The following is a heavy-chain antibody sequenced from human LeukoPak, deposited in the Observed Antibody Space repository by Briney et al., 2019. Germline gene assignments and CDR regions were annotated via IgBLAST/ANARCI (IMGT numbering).Heavy chain of an antibody. D-gene: IGHD5-18*01. CDR3: ARGIPSRI. Sequence: PSETLSLTCAVSGGSISSGGYSWRWIRQPPGKGLEWIGYIYHSGSTYYNPSLKSRVTISVDRSKNQFSLKLSSVTAADTAVHYCARGIPSRIWGQGTLVTVSS. V-gene: IGHV4-30-2*01. CDR1: GGSISSGGYS. CDR2: IYHSGST. J-gene: IGHJ4*02.